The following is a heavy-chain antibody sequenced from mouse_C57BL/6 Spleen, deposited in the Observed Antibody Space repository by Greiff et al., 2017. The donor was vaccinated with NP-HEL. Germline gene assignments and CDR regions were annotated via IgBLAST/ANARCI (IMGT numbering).Heavy chain of an antibody. CDR1: GYSFTGYY. CDR3: ALYGNYVLYAMDY. D-gene: IGHD2-1*01. V-gene: IGHV1-42*01. CDR2: INPSTGGT. J-gene: IGHJ4*01. Sequence: VQLKQSGPELVKPGASVKISCKASGYSFTGYYMNWVKQSPEKSLEWIGEINPSTGGTTYNQKFKAKATLTVDKSSSTAYMQLKSLTSEDSAVYYCALYGNYVLYAMDYWGQGTSVTVSS.